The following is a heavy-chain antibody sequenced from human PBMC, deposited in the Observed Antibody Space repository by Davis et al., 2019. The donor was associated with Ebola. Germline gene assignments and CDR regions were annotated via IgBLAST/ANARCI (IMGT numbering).Heavy chain of an antibody. Sequence: SEILSLTFSVPAGSITTHHWSWIRQLPGKALERLRHGYYGGRTDYHPSLKSRAIISVDTSKNYFSLKLSSVTAADKAVYYCARGGGIWSAHWGYWGQGTLVTVSS. J-gene: IGHJ4*02. CDR1: AGSITTHH. V-gene: IGHV4-59*11. D-gene: IGHD3-3*01. CDR3: ARGGGIWSAHWGY. CDR2: GYYGGRT.